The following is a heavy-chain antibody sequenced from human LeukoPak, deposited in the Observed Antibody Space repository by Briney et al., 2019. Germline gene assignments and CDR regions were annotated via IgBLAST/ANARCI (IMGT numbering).Heavy chain of an antibody. V-gene: IGHV1-69*05. D-gene: IGHD3-3*01. CDR1: GGTFSSYA. J-gene: IGHJ5*02. CDR3: ARGRGITMPFDP. CDR2: IIPIFGTA. Sequence: ASVKVSCKASGGTFSSYAIGWVRQAPGQGLEWMGGIIPIFGTANYAQKFQGRVTITTDESTSTAYMELSSLRSEDTAVYYCARGRGITMPFDPWGQGTLVTVSS.